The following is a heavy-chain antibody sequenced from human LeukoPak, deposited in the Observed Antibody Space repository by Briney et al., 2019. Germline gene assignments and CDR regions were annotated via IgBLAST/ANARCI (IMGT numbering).Heavy chain of an antibody. D-gene: IGHD3-9*01. Sequence: ASVNVSCKASGYTFVSYDINWVRQATGQGLEWLGCMNPKRGNTEYAQKFLGRVTLTRDTSITTAYMELNSLTSEDTAVYYCAKAPLLRHLDYLLPGGTKSPANWFDPGGQGTRVTVSS. CDR2: MNPKRGNT. J-gene: IGHJ5*02. CDR1: GYTFVSYD. CDR3: AKAPLLRHLDYLLPGGTKSPANWFDP. V-gene: IGHV1-8*01.